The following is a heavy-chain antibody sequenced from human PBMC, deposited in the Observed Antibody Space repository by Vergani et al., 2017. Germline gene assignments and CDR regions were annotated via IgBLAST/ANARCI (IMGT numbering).Heavy chain of an antibody. Sequence: QVQLVQSGAEVKKPGASVKVSCKASGYTFTSYGISWVRQAPGQGLEWMGWISAYNGNTNYAQKLQGRVTMTTDTSTSTAYMELRSLRSDDTAVYYCARRRGSSSWYWEFSNXFDPWGQGTLVTVSS. CDR3: ARRRGSSSWYWEFSNXFDP. CDR2: ISAYNGNT. J-gene: IGHJ5*02. V-gene: IGHV1-18*04. CDR1: GYTFTSYG. D-gene: IGHD6-13*01.